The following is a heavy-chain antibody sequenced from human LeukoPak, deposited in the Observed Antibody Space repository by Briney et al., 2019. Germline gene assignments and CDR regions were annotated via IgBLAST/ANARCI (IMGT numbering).Heavy chain of an antibody. CDR3: AKDLSIVVVVAAPVGY. J-gene: IGHJ4*02. Sequence: GGSLRLSCAASGFPFSSYAMSWVRQAPGKGLEWVSAISGSGGSTYYADSVKGRFTISRDNSKNTLYLQMNSLRAEDTAVYYCAKDLSIVVVVAAPVGYWGQGTLVTVSS. D-gene: IGHD2-15*01. CDR2: ISGSGGST. V-gene: IGHV3-23*01. CDR1: GFPFSSYA.